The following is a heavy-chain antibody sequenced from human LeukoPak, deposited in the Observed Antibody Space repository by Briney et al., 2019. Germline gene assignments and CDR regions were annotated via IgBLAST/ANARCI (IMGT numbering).Heavy chain of an antibody. CDR2: INPNSGGT. Sequence: ASVKVSCKASGYTFTGYYMHWVRQAPGQGLEWMGWINPNSGGTNYAQKFQGRVTMTRDTSISTAYMELSRLRSDDTAVYYCARDNADYYDSSGQNYYYYYYYMDVWGKGTTVTISS. CDR1: GYTFTGYY. D-gene: IGHD3-22*01. CDR3: ARDNADYYDSSGQNYYYYYYYMDV. V-gene: IGHV1-2*02. J-gene: IGHJ6*03.